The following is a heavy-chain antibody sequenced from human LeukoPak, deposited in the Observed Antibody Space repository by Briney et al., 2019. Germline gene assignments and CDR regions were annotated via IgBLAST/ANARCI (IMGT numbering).Heavy chain of an antibody. Sequence: PGGSLRHSCAASGFTFSSYAMSWVRQAPGKGLEWVSAISGSGGSTHYADSVKGRFTISRDNSKNTLYLQMNSLRAEDTAVYYCAKARQPYSSSSGFDYWGQGTLVTVSS. V-gene: IGHV3-23*01. CDR3: AKARQPYSSSSGFDY. CDR1: GFTFSSYA. J-gene: IGHJ4*02. D-gene: IGHD6-6*01. CDR2: ISGSGGST.